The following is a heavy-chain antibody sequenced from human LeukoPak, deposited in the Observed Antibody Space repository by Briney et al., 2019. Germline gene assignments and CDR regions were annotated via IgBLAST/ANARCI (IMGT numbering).Heavy chain of an antibody. CDR3: ARDAEGLDS. V-gene: IGHV1-18*01. Sequence: ASVNVSCKASGYTFINYGFNWVRQAPGQGLKWMGRITTYSGLTHYAQKFQDRVSFTTDRSTTTAYMELRRLRSDDTAVYYCARDAEGLDSWGQGTVVTVSS. CDR2: ITTYSGLT. CDR1: GYTFINYG. J-gene: IGHJ4*02.